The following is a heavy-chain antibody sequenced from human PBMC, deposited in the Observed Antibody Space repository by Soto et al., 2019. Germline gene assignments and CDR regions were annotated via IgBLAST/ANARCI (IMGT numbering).Heavy chain of an antibody. D-gene: IGHD2-15*01. CDR1: GDSISTVDYF. CDR3: ARGRYCLTGRCFPNWFDS. CDR2: IYKSATT. Sequence: SETLSLTCSVSGDSISTVDYFWAWIRQPPGQALEYIGYIYKSATTYYNPSFESRVAISLDTSKSQFSLNVTSVAAADTAVYFCARGRYCLTGRCFPNWFDSWGQGTLVTVSS. J-gene: IGHJ5*01. V-gene: IGHV4-30-4*08.